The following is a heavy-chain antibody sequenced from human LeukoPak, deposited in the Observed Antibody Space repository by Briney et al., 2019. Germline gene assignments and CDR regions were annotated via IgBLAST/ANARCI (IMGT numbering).Heavy chain of an antibody. CDR3: ARDPDGGNSADY. J-gene: IGHJ4*02. D-gene: IGHD4-23*01. V-gene: IGHV3-53*01. Sequence: GSLRLSCAASGFTVSSNYMSWVRQAPGRARGWVSVIYSGGSTYYADSVKGRFTISRDNSKNTLYLQINSPRAADTAVYYCARDPDGGNSADYWGQGTLVTVSS. CDR2: IYSGGST. CDR1: GFTVSSNY.